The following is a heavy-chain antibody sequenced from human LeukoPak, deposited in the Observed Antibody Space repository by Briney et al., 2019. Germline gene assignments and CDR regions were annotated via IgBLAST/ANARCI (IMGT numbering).Heavy chain of an antibody. CDR1: GGSISSYY. Sequence: KPSETLSLTCTVSGGSISSYYWSWIRQPPGKGLEWIGYIYYSGSTNYNPSLKSRVTISVDTSKNQFSLKLSSVTAADTAVYYCARPSTPAARPSNYSDYWGQGTLVTVSS. CDR2: IYYSGST. J-gene: IGHJ4*02. CDR3: ARPSTPAARPSNYSDY. D-gene: IGHD2-15*01. V-gene: IGHV4-59*12.